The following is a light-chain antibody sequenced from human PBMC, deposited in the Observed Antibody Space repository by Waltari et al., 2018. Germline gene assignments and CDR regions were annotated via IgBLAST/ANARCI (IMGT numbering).Light chain of an antibody. Sequence: DIVMTQSPDSLAVSLGERATINCKSSQSVLYSSHNKNYLAWFQQRPGQPPKLLIYWSSTRESGVPDRFSASGSGTDFTLTISSLQAEDVAVYYCLQYYNTPQTFGQGTRVEIK. V-gene: IGKV4-1*01. CDR1: QSVLYSSHNKNY. J-gene: IGKJ1*01. CDR2: WSS. CDR3: LQYYNTPQT.